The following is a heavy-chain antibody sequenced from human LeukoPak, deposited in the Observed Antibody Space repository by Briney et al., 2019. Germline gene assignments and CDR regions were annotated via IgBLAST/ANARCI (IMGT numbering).Heavy chain of an antibody. D-gene: IGHD6-6*01. V-gene: IGHV3-21*01. CDR2: ISSSSSYT. Sequence: PGGSLRLSCAASGFIFSSYEMNWVRQAPGKGLEWVSSISSSSSYTYNADSVKGRFTISRDNAKNSLYLQMNSLRAEDTAVYYCARGLYSFSSSYYFDYWGQGTLVTVSS. J-gene: IGHJ4*02. CDR3: ARGLYSFSSSYYFDY. CDR1: GFIFSSYE.